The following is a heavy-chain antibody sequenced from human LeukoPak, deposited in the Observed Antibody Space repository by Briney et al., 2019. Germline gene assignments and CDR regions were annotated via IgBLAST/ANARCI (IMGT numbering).Heavy chain of an antibody. Sequence: SETLSLTCTVSGGSISSSSYYWGWIRQPPGKGLEWIGSIYYSGSTYYNPSLKSRVTISVDTSKNQFSLKLRSVTAADTAVYYCARVSGYDWESFYDYWGQGTLVTVSS. D-gene: IGHD5-12*01. V-gene: IGHV4-39*07. CDR3: ARVSGYDWESFYDY. CDR1: GGSISSSSYY. J-gene: IGHJ4*02. CDR2: IYYSGST.